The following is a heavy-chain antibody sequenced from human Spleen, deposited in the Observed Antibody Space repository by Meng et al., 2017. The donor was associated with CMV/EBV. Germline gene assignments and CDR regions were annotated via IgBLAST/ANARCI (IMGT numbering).Heavy chain of an antibody. D-gene: IGHD5-12*01. J-gene: IGHJ4*02. CDR2: LTKIGSFK. Sequence: GESMKISCVASGFTISSYSIKWVRQAPGKGLEWVSSLTKIGSFKHYADSVEGRFTVSRDNARNTLYLEMNSLRPEDTAVYYCARPFGNFVDEYYFDQWGQGTLVTVSS. CDR1: GFTISSYS. CDR3: ARPFGNFVDEYYFDQ. V-gene: IGHV3-21*01.